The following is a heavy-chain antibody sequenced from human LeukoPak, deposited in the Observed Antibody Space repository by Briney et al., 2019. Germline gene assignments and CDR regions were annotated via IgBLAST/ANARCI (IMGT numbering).Heavy chain of an antibody. D-gene: IGHD6-19*01. CDR2: ISYDGSNK. CDR1: GFTFSSYD. J-gene: IGHJ4*02. V-gene: IGHV3-30*04. Sequence: GGSLRLSCAASGFTFSSYDMQWVRQAPGKGREGVADISYDGSNKYYEDSVKGRFTISRDNSKNTLYLQMNSLRAEYTAVYYCARESPTVAGPPSSAPDYWGQGTLVTVSS. CDR3: ARESPTVAGPPSSAPDY.